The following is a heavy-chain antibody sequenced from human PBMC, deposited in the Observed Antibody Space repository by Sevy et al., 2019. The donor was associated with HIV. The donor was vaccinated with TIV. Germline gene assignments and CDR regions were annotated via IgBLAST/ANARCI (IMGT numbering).Heavy chain of an antibody. V-gene: IGHV4-59*08. D-gene: IGHD1-26*01. Sequence: SETLSLTCTVSGGSITSLYWNWILQPPGKGLEWMANIYYNGHINYNPSLKSRVTLSLDTSKNQFSLRLSSVTAADTAMYYCAGENAWGRGYSWGQGTLVTVSS. CDR1: GGSITSLY. CDR3: AGENAWGRGYS. CDR2: IYYNGHI. J-gene: IGHJ4*02.